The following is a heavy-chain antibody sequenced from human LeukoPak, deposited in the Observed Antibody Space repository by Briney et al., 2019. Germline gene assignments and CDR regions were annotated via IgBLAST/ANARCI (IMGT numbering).Heavy chain of an antibody. J-gene: IGHJ4*02. D-gene: IGHD3-22*01. CDR2: IIPIFGKA. V-gene: IGHV1-69*05. CDR1: GGTFSSYA. Sequence: ASVKVSCKASGGTFSSYAISWVRQAPGQGLEWMGRIIPIFGKANYAQKFQGRVTITTDESTSTAYMELSSLRSEDTAVYYCARDRYYYDSSGYPPTWGIGYWGQGTLVTVSS. CDR3: ARDRYYYDSSGYPPTWGIGY.